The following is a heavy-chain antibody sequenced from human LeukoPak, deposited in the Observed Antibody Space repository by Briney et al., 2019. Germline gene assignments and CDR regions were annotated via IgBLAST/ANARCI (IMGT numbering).Heavy chain of an antibody. CDR2: IKPDGSEK. J-gene: IGHJ5*02. CDR3: ARDSARGGA. V-gene: IGHV3-7*01. D-gene: IGHD5-12*01. Sequence: GGSLRLSCAASGFTFSNYWMSWVRQAPGRGLEWVAHIKPDGSEKHYVDSVKGRFTLFRDDAKNLVYLQMNSLRVEDTAVYYCARDSARGGAWGQGTPVTVSS. CDR1: GFTFSNYW.